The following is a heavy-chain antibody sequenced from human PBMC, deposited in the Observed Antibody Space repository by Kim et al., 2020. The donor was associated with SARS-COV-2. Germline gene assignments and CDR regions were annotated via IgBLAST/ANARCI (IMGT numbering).Heavy chain of an antibody. D-gene: IGHD1-26*01. CDR3: ARDGTYSGSYYDY. V-gene: IGHV4-59*01. Sequence: NPSLKSRVTISVDTSKNQFSLKLSSVTAADTAVYYCARDGTYSGSYYDYWGQGTLVTVSS. J-gene: IGHJ4*02.